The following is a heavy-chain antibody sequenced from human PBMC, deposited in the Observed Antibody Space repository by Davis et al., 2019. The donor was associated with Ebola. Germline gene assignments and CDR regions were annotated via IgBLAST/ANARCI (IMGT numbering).Heavy chain of an antibody. Sequence: MPSETLSLTCAVYGGSFSGYYWSWIRQPPGKGLEWIGEINHSGSTNYNPSLKSRVTISVDTSKNQFSLKLSSVTAADTAVYYCARGHADILTAHFDYWGQGTLVTVSS. CDR2: INHSGST. CDR3: ARGHADILTAHFDY. CDR1: GGSFSGYY. V-gene: IGHV4-34*01. D-gene: IGHD3-9*01. J-gene: IGHJ4*02.